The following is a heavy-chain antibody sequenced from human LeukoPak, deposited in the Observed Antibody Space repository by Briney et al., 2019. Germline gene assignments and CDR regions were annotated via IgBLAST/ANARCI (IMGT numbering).Heavy chain of an antibody. CDR2: IYSGGGT. CDR1: AFTVSSNY. D-gene: IGHD3-3*01. V-gene: IGHV3-66*02. CDR3: EGWVGSGSARIILYY. J-gene: IGHJ4*02. Sequence: PGGSLTLSCAASAFTVSSNYMRWVRQAPGKGLEWVSVIYSGGGTYSAASVKGRFTISRYNSKKTRYLQMNSLRAEDTAEYYGEGWVGSGSARIILYYWGQGTLVTVSS.